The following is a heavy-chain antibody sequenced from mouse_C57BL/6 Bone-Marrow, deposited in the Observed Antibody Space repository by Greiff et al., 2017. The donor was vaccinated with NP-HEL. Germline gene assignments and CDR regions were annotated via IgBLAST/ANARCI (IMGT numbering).Heavy chain of an antibody. V-gene: IGHV1-50*01. CDR3: AYDYDLAWFAY. J-gene: IGHJ3*01. Sequence: QVQLQQPGAELVKPGASVKLSCKASGYTFTSYWMQWVKQRPGQGLEWIGEIDPSDSYTNYNQKFKGKATLTVDTSSSTAYMQLSSLTSEDSAVYYCAYDYDLAWFAYWGQGTLVTVSA. D-gene: IGHD2-4*01. CDR1: GYTFTSYW. CDR2: IDPSDSYT.